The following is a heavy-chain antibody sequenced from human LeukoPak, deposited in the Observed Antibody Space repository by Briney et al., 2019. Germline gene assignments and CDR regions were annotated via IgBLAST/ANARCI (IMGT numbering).Heavy chain of an antibody. CDR1: GGSISSSSYY. V-gene: IGHV4-39*07. D-gene: IGHD3-10*01. CDR2: IYDSGST. CDR3: ARGRITMVRGVPPGNWFDP. Sequence: ETLSLTCTVSGGSISSSSYYWGWIRQPPGKGLEWIGSIYDSGSTYYNPSLKSRVTISVDTSKNQFSLKLSSVTAADTAVYYCARGRITMVRGVPPGNWFDPWGQGTLVTVSS. J-gene: IGHJ5*02.